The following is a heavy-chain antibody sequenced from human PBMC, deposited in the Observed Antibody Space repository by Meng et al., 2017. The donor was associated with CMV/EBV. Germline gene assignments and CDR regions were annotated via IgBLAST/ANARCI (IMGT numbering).Heavy chain of an antibody. D-gene: IGHD6-6*01. J-gene: IGHJ4*02. V-gene: IGHV4-38-2*02. CDR3: ARGPARLGYY. CDR1: GYSISSGYY. CDR2: IYHSGST. Sequence: SETLSLTCTVSGYSISSGYYWGWIRQPPGKGLEWIGSIYHSGSTYYNPSLKSRVTISVDTSKNQFSLKLTSVTAADPAVYSCARGPARLGYYWGQGTLVTVSS.